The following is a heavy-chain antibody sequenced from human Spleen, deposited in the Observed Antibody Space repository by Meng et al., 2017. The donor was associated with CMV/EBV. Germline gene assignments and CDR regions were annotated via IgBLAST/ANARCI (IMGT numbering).Heavy chain of an antibody. CDR1: GFTFSSYA. Sequence: GGSLRLSCAASGFTFSSYAMSWVRQAPGKGLEWVSAIGGNGGNTYYADSVRGRFTISRDNSQNTLYLHMNSVRAEDTAVYYCATRRDGYNTHWGQGTLVTVSS. CDR3: ATRRDGYNTH. V-gene: IGHV3-23*01. CDR2: IGGNGGNT. J-gene: IGHJ4*02. D-gene: IGHD5-24*01.